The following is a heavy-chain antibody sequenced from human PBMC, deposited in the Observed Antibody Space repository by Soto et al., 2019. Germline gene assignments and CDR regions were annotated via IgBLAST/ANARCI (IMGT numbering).Heavy chain of an antibody. CDR3: AKANMGSRWYSYFQH. CDR2: IRWDGGST. J-gene: IGHJ1*01. Sequence: EVQLVESGGVVVQPGGSLRLSCAASGFTFDDYTMHWVRQAPGKGLEWVSLIRWDGGSTYYADSVKVRITISRDNSKNSLYLQMKSLRTEDTAVYSGAKANMGSRWYSYFQHWGQGTLVTVST. CDR1: GFTFDDYT. D-gene: IGHD6-13*01. V-gene: IGHV3-43*01.